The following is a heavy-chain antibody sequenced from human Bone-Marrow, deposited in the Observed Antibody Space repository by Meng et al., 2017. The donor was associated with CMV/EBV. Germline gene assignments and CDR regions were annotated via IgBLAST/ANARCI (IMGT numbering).Heavy chain of an antibody. V-gene: IGHV4-39*07. Sequence: GSLRLSCTVSGGSISSSSYYWGWIRQPPGKGLEWIGSIYYSGSTYYNPSLKSRVTISVDTSKNQFSLKLSSVTAADTAVYYCARGSYSSGYYYFDYWGQGPRVTVSS. J-gene: IGHJ4*02. CDR3: ARGSYSSGYYYFDY. CDR1: GGSISSSSYY. D-gene: IGHD3-22*01. CDR2: IYYSGST.